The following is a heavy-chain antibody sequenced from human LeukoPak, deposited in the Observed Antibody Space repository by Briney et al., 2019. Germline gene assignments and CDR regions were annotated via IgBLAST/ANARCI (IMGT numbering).Heavy chain of an antibody. D-gene: IGHD3-10*01. J-gene: IGHJ5*02. CDR2: IYPGDSDT. Sequence: GESLKISCKGSGYSFTTYWIAWVRQLPGKGLEWMRIIYPGDSDTTYSPSFQGQVTISVDKSISTAYLQWSSLKASDTAMYYCVRHLISDGARWFDPWGQGTLVTVSS. CDR3: VRHLISDGARWFDP. V-gene: IGHV5-51*01. CDR1: GYSFTTYW.